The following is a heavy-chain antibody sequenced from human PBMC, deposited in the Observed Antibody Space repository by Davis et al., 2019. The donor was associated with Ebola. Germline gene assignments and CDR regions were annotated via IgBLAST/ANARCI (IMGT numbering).Heavy chain of an antibody. D-gene: IGHD6-6*01. J-gene: IGHJ4*02. CDR1: GYTLTSYY. V-gene: IGHV1-46*01. CDR3: ARRGSSNHCDY. Sequence: AASVKVSCKTSGYTLTSYYMHWVRQAPGQGLEWMGIIDPRSGNTNYAQKFQGRVTMTRDTSTNTVYMELSSLTSDDTAVYYCARRGSSNHCDYWGQGTLVTVSS. CDR2: IDPRSGNT.